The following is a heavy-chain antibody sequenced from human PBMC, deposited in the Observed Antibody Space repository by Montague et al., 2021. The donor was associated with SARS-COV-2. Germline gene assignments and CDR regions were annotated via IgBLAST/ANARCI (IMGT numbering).Heavy chain of an antibody. V-gene: IGHV4-38-2*02. CDR1: GSSISSGYY. CDR2: RYQNGAT. J-gene: IGHJ4*02. D-gene: IGHD3-3*01. Sequence: SETLSLTCSASGSSISSGYYWGWIRQTPGKGLEWIGSRYQNGATYYSPSLKRPVTILLDTSKNQFSLSLTSVTAADTAVYYCARSGVGIFDFSYFDSWGQGSLVTVSS. CDR3: ARSGVGIFDFSYFDS.